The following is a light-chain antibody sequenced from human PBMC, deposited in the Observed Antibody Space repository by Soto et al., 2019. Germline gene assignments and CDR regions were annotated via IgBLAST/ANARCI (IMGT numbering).Light chain of an antibody. V-gene: IGKV2-30*01. CDR3: MQGTQWPNS. CDR2: KVS. Sequence: DVVMTQSPLSLPVTLGQPASISCRSSQSLGYSDGNTYLNWFQQSPGQSPRRLIYKVSNRDSGVPDRFSGSGSGTDFTLKISRVEAEDVGIYYCMQGTQWPNSCGQATKMEIK. J-gene: IGKJ2*03. CDR1: QSLGYSDGNTY.